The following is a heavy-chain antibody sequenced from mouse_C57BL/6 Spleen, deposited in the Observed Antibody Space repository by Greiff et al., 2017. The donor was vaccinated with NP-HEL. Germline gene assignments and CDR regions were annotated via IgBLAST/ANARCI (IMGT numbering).Heavy chain of an antibody. J-gene: IGHJ1*03. CDR1: GYAFSSYW. D-gene: IGHD4-1*01. CDR3: ARELTGLYWYFDV. CDR2: IYPGDGNT. Sequence: VQLQQSGAELVKPGASVKISCKASGYAFSSYWMNWVKQRPGKGLEWIGQIYPGDGNTNYNGKFKGKATLTADKSSRTAYMQLGSLTSEDSAVYFCARELTGLYWYFDVWGTGTTVTVSS. V-gene: IGHV1-80*01.